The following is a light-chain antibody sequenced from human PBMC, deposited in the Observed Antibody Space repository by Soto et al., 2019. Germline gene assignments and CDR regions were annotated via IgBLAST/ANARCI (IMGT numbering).Light chain of an antibody. CDR1: QSISSY. CDR3: QQSYSTHPT. V-gene: IGKV1-39*01. CDR2: AAS. J-gene: IGKJ5*01. Sequence: DILMTQSPSSLSASVGDRVTITCRASQSISSYLNWYQQKPGKAPKLLIYAASSLQSGVPSRFSGSGSGTDFTLTISSLQPEDFATYYCQQSYSTHPTFGQGTRLEIK.